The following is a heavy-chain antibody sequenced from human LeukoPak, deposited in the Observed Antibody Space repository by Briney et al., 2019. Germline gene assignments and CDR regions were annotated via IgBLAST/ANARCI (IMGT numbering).Heavy chain of an antibody. Sequence: PSETLSLTCTVSGGSISSYYWSWIRQPAGKGLEWIGRIYTSGSTNYNPSLKGRVTISVDTSKNQFSLKMNSVTAADTAVYYCARRGYSYADAFDIWGLGTMVTVSS. D-gene: IGHD5-18*01. CDR2: IYTSGST. J-gene: IGHJ3*02. V-gene: IGHV4-4*07. CDR1: GGSISSYY. CDR3: ARRGYSYADAFDI.